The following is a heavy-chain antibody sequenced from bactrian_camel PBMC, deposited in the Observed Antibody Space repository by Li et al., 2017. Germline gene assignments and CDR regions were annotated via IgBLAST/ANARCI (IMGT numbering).Heavy chain of an antibody. CDR1: GYDFSRYS. J-gene: IGHJ4*01. Sequence: HVQLVESGGGSVQAGGSLRLSCAAPGYDFSRYSMGWFRSAPGKPREEVACFDRDGSTSVASSVKDRFTISRDNAKNTLYLQMNKLKVEDSGMYYCAVGYAETCDLPLGRYWGQGTQVTVS. V-gene: IGHV3S53*01. D-gene: IGHD1*01. CDR2: FDRDGST. CDR3: AVGYAETCDLPLGRY.